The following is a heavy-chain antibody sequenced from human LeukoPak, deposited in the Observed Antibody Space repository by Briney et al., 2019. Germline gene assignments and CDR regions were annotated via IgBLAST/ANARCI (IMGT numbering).Heavy chain of an antibody. V-gene: IGHV1-18*01. J-gene: IGHJ6*03. CDR3: ARDGGLYCSGGSCYSSYYYYYMDV. Sequence: ASVKVSCKASGYTLTSYGISWVRQAPGQGLERMGWISAYNGNTNYAQKLQGRVTMTTDTSTSTAYMELRSLRSDDTAVYYCARDGGLYCSGGSCYSSYYYYYMDVWGKGTTVTVSS. CDR1: GYTLTSYG. CDR2: ISAYNGNT. D-gene: IGHD2-15*01.